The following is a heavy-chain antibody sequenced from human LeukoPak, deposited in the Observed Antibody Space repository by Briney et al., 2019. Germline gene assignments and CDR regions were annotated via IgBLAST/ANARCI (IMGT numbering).Heavy chain of an antibody. D-gene: IGHD3-3*01. J-gene: IGHJ4*02. CDR1: GFNFSDYY. V-gene: IGHV3-11*04. CDR3: ARSWGMVSFDN. Sequence: KSGGSLRLSRAASGFNFSDYYMSWIRQAPGKGLEWLSNISGSGSTIYYADSVKGRFTISRDNAENSVSLEMNSLRREDTAVYYCARSWGMVSFDNWGQGTLVTVST. CDR2: ISGSGSTI.